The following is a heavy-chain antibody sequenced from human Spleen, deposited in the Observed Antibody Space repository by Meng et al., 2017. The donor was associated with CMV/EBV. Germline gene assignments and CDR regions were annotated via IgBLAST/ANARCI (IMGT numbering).Heavy chain of an antibody. J-gene: IGHJ4*02. CDR2: VIPMSRRP. V-gene: IGHV1-69*01. CDR3: ARSHTLSGYGYDYRPLDY. D-gene: IGHD5-12*01. Sequence: TFSTYAINGVRQAPGQGLEWRGGVIPMSRRPNYVQKFQGRVTITADESTSTGYMYLSSLRSEDTAVYYCARSHTLSGYGYDYRPLDYWGQGTLVTVSS. CDR1: TFSTYA.